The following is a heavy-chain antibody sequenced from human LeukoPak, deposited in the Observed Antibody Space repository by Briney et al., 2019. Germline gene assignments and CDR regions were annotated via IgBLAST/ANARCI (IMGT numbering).Heavy chain of an antibody. CDR2: ISSSSSYI. J-gene: IGHJ4*02. D-gene: IGHD3-22*01. CDR3: AREALDYYDSSGYPSEGFDY. CDR1: GFTFSSYS. V-gene: IGHV3-21*04. Sequence: GGSLRLSCAASGFTFSSYSMNWVRQAPGKGLEWVSSISSSSSYIYYADSVKGRFTVSRDNAKNSLYLQMNSLRAEDTALYYCAREALDYYDSSGYPSEGFDYWGQGTLVTVSS.